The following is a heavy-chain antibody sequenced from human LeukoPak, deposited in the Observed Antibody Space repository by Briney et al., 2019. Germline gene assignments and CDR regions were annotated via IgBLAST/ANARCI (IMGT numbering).Heavy chain of an antibody. Sequence: ASVKVSCKASGYTFSTYGVSWVRQAPGQGLEWMGWISAYNGNTNYAKKFQGRFTMTKDTSTSTAYMELRSLRSDDTAVYYCARDLVAVVGTSIPGFDPWGQGTLVTVSS. J-gene: IGHJ5*02. CDR3: ARDLVAVVGTSIPGFDP. CDR2: ISAYNGNT. CDR1: GYTFSTYG. D-gene: IGHD6-19*01. V-gene: IGHV1-18*01.